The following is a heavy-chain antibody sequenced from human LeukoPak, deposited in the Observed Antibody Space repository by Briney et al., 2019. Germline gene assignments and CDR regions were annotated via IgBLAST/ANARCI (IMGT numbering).Heavy chain of an antibody. CDR3: GKMKGHPLSKSYMDV. D-gene: IGHD2/OR15-2a*01. Sequence: GGSLRLSCAASGFTFSGFAMSWVRRTPGKGLEWVSGISGTGDNTLYADSVKGRFTISRDNSKNTLYLQMNSLRAEDTAIYYCGKMKGHPLSKSYMDVWGQGTPVTVSS. V-gene: IGHV3-23*01. CDR1: GFTFSGFA. CDR2: ISGTGDNT. J-gene: IGHJ6*01.